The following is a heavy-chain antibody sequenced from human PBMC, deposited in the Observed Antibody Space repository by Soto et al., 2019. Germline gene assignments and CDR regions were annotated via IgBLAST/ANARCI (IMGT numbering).Heavy chain of an antibody. CDR3: ARDGTITMIGDY. Sequence: XSVKVSCKASVYTFTSYYMHWVRQAPGQGLEWMGIINPSGGSTSYAQKFQGRVTMTRDTSTSTVYMELSSLRSEDTAVYYCARDGTITMIGDYWGQGTLVTVSS. CDR1: VYTFTSYY. D-gene: IGHD3-22*01. V-gene: IGHV1-46*01. J-gene: IGHJ4*02. CDR2: INPSGGST.